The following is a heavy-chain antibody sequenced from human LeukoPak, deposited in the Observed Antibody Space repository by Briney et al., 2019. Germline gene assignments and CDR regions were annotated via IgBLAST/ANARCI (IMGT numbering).Heavy chain of an antibody. CDR3: ARSDGIRGKYLLDY. J-gene: IGHJ4*02. V-gene: IGHV4-59*08. CDR1: GVSITTYY. Sequence: SETLSLTCTVSGVSITTYYWTWIRQPPGKGLEWIGYAYYSAITNYNPSLRNRVTISLDTSKNQLSLKLTSVTAADTALYYCARSDGIRGKYLLDYWGQGSLVTVSS. D-gene: IGHD2-2*01. CDR2: AYYSAIT.